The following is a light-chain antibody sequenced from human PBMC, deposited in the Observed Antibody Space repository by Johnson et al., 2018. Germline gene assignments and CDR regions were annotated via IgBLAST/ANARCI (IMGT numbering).Light chain of an antibody. Sequence: QSVFTQPPSVSAAPGQKVTISCSGSSSNIGNNYVSWYQQLPGTAPKLLIYENNKRPSGIPDRFSGSKSGTSATLGITGLQTGDEADYYCGTWDSSLSAVNVFGTVTKVTVL. CDR2: ENN. V-gene: IGLV1-51*02. J-gene: IGLJ1*01. CDR1: SSNIGNNY. CDR3: GTWDSSLSAVNV.